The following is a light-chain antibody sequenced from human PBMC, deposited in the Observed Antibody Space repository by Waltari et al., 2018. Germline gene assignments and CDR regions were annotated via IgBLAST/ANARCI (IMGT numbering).Light chain of an antibody. CDR3: QQLNSYPFT. Sequence: IQLTQSPSSLSASVGDRVTITCRASQDIDNYLAWYQQKPGKAPELLIYVATTLQSGVPSRFSGGGSGTDFTLTISSLQPEDFATYHCQQLNSYPFTFGGGTKVE. CDR2: VAT. CDR1: QDIDNY. J-gene: IGKJ4*01. V-gene: IGKV1-9*01.